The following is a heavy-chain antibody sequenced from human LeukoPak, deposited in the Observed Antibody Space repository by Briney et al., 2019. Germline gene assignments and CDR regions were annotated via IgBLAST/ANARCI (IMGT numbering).Heavy chain of an antibody. Sequence: GGSLRLSCAASGFTFSSYGMHWVRQAPGKGLEWVAVISYDGSNKYHADSVKGRFTISRDNSKNTLYLQMNSLRAEDTAVYYCAGHNWNYWGQGTLVTVSS. V-gene: IGHV3-30*03. D-gene: IGHD1-20*01. CDR1: GFTFSSYG. CDR3: AGHNWNY. CDR2: ISYDGSNK. J-gene: IGHJ4*02.